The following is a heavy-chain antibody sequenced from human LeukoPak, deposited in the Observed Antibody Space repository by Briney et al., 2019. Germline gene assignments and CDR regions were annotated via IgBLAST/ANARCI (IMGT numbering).Heavy chain of an antibody. CDR2: IHSDGSST. J-gene: IGHJ4*02. V-gene: IGHV3-74*01. D-gene: IGHD3-22*01. CDR1: GFTFSNYW. Sequence: GGSLRLSCAASGFTFSNYWMHWVRQAPGKGLVWVSRIHSDGSSTTSADSVKGRFTISRDNSKNTLYLQMNSLRAEDTAVYYCAKVLDGTGYWNYYFDSWGQGTLVTVSS. CDR3: AKVLDGTGYWNYYFDS.